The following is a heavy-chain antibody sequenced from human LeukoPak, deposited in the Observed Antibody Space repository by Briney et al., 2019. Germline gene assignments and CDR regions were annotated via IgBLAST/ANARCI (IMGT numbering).Heavy chain of an antibody. CDR3: AKDPPTGYSYVHDAFDI. D-gene: IGHD5-18*01. J-gene: IGHJ3*02. CDR1: GFTFSSYG. Sequence: PGGSLRLSCAASGFTFSSYGMHWVRQAPGKGLEWVAFIRYDGSNKYYADSVKGRFTISRDNSKNTLYLQMNSLRAEDTAVYYCAKDPPTGYSYVHDAFDIWGQGTMVTVSS. V-gene: IGHV3-30*02. CDR2: IRYDGSNK.